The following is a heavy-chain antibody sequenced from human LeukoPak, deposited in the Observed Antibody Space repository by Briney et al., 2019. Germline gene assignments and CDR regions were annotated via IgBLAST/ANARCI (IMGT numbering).Heavy chain of an antibody. CDR3: ANIAPIAAAGNDY. J-gene: IGHJ4*02. V-gene: IGHV3-30*02. D-gene: IGHD6-13*01. CDR2: IRYDGSNK. Sequence: PGGSLRLSCAASGFTFSSYGMHWVHQAPGKGLEWVAFIRYDGSNKYYADSVKGRFTISRDNSKNTLYLQMNSLRAEDTAVYYCANIAPIAAAGNDYWGQGTLVTVSS. CDR1: GFTFSSYG.